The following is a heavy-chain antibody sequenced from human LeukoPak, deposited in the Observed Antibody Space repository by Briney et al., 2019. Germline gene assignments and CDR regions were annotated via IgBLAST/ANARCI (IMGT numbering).Heavy chain of an antibody. CDR1: GGSISSSNW. V-gene: IGHV4-4*02. J-gene: IGHJ4*02. D-gene: IGHD1-26*01. CDR3: ARRGGSYSKGGDFDY. CDR2: IYHSGST. Sequence: AETLSLTCAVSGGSISSSNWWSWVRQPPGKGLEWIGEIYHSGSTNYNPSLKSRVTISVDKSKNQFSLKLSSVTAADTAVYYCARRGGSYSKGGDFDYWGQGTLVTVSS.